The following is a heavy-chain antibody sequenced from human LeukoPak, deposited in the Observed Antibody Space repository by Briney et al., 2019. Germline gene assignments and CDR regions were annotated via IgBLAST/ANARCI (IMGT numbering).Heavy chain of an antibody. Sequence: ASVKVSCKASGYTFTSYYMQWVRHAPGQGVEWVGIINPSDGSTSSAQKFQGRVNMTMDTTTSTVYLEQSSLRSEDTAVYYCEVVPNYWGQGTLVTVSS. CDR1: GYTFTSYY. CDR2: INPSDGST. CDR3: EVVPNY. V-gene: IGHV1-46*01. D-gene: IGHD3-22*01. J-gene: IGHJ4*02.